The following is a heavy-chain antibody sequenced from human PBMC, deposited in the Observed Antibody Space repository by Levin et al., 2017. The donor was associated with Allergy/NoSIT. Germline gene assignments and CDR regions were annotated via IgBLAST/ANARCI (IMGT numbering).Heavy chain of an antibody. D-gene: IGHD1-1*01. CDR3: AREILGRDWNPIRYFDY. CDR2: ISAYNGNT. V-gene: IGHV1-18*01. Sequence: ASVKVSCKASGYTFTSYGISWVRQAPGQGLEWMGWISAYNGNTNYAQKLQGRVTMTTDTSTSTAYMELRSLRSDDTAVYYCAREILGRDWNPIRYFDYWGQGTLVTVSS. J-gene: IGHJ4*02. CDR1: GYTFTSYG.